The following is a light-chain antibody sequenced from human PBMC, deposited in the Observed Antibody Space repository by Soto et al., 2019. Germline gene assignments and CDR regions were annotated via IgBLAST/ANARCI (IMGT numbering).Light chain of an antibody. Sequence: EIVMTQSPATLSVSAGETATLSCSASQSVSSNSAWYQRKPGQATRLLIYAASPRATGIPARFSGSGSGTEFTLTISSLHPDDFATYYCQQYNSYWTFGQGTKVDIK. CDR2: AAS. V-gene: IGKV3-15*01. CDR1: QSVSSN. J-gene: IGKJ1*01. CDR3: QQYNSYWT.